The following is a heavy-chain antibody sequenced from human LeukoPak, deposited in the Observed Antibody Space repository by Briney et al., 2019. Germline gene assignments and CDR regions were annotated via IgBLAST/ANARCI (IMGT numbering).Heavy chain of an antibody. CDR2: ISGGGST. V-gene: IGHV3-23*01. CDR3: ANLDYYDTELDY. J-gene: IGHJ4*02. D-gene: IGHD3-22*01. CDR1: GFTFSSYA. Sequence: PGGSLRLSCAASGFTFSSYAMSWVRQAPGKGLEWVSAISGGGSTYYADSVKGRFTISRDNSKNTLYLQMNSLRAEDTAVYYYANLDYYDTELDYWGQGTLVTVSS.